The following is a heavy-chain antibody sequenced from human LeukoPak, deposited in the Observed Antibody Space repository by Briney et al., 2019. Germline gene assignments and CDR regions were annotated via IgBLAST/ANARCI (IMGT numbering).Heavy chain of an antibody. CDR3: ARGRENYSEIWFDP. D-gene: IGHD4-4*01. CDR2: INHSGST. Sequence: PSETLSLTCAVYGGSFSGYYWSWIRQPPGKGLEWIAEINHSGSTNYNPSLKSRVTISVDTSKNQFSLKLSSVTAADTAVYYCARGRENYSEIWFDPWGQRTLVTVSS. J-gene: IGHJ5*02. CDR1: GGSFSGYY. V-gene: IGHV4-34*01.